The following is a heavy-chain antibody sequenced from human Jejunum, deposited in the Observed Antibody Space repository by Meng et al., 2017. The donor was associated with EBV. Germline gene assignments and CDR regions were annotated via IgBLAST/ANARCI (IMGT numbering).Heavy chain of an antibody. V-gene: IGHV1-24*01. CDR2: FDPEDGET. D-gene: IGHD3-3*01. Sequence: AQLGKAVAEVKKPGASVKVSCKVSGYSLTELSMHWVRQAPGKGLEWMGGFDPEDGETIYAQKFQGRVTMTEDTSTDTAYMELSSLRSEDTAVYYCATAHGFTIFGVAYYFDYWGQGTLVTVSS. CDR1: GYSLTELS. CDR3: ATAHGFTIFGVAYYFDY. J-gene: IGHJ4*02.